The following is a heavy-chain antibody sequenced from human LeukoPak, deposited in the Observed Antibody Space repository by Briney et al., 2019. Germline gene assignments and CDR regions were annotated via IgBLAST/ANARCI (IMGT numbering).Heavy chain of an antibody. Sequence: PGGSLRLSCAASGFTFSSYIMNWVRPAPGKGLEGVSSISSSSSYIYYADSVKGRFTISRDNAKNSLYLQMNSLRAEDTAVYYCARVRKSYFDYWGQGTLVTVSS. V-gene: IGHV3-21*01. CDR2: ISSSSSYI. CDR3: ARVRKSYFDY. J-gene: IGHJ4*02. CDR1: GFTFSSYI.